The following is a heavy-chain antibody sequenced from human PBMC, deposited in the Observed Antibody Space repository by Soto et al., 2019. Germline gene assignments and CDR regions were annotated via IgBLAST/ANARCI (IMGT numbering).Heavy chain of an antibody. Sequence: SETLSLTCTVSGGSVSSGSYYWSWIRQPPGKGLEWIGYIYYSGSTNYNPSLKSRVTISVDTSKNQFSLKLSSVTAAATAVYYWATAASGWGALDCDYWVQGTLVTVSS. CDR3: ATAASGWGALDCDY. CDR2: IYYSGST. J-gene: IGHJ4*02. V-gene: IGHV4-61*01. D-gene: IGHD6-19*01. CDR1: GGSVSSGSYY.